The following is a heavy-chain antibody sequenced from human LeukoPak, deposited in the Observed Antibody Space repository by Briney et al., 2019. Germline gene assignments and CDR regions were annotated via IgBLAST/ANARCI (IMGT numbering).Heavy chain of an antibody. J-gene: IGHJ4*02. D-gene: IGHD4-17*01. Sequence: PSETLSLTCTVSGGSISSYYWSWIRQPPGKGLEWIGYIYYSGSSNYNPSLKSRVTISIDTSKNQFSLKLNSVTAADTAVYYCARHHYGDHEPLKIDYWGPGTLVTVSS. CDR3: ARHHYGDHEPLKIDY. V-gene: IGHV4-59*08. CDR2: IYYSGSS. CDR1: GGSISSYY.